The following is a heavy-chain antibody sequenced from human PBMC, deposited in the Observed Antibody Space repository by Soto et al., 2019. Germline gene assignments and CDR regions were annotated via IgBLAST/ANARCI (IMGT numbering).Heavy chain of an antibody. CDR2: IYHGGST. D-gene: IGHD6-13*01. J-gene: IGHJ4*02. Sequence: QVQLQESGPGLVKPSGTLSLTCAVSGGSISSSNLWTWVRQPPGKGLEWIGEIYHGGSTNYNPSLNSRVTISVDKSKNQFSLRLSSVPAADTAVYYCARSPRSIAAGGIDYWGQGILVTVSS. CDR1: GGSISSSNL. V-gene: IGHV4-4*02. CDR3: ARSPRSIAAGGIDY.